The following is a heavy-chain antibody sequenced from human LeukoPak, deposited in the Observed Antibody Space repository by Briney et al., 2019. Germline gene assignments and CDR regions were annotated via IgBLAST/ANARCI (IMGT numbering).Heavy chain of an antibody. CDR3: ARHYYYDSSGCSFDY. D-gene: IGHD3-22*01. CDR2: INSSGGST. CDR1: GYTFTSYY. J-gene: IGHJ4*02. V-gene: IGHV1-46*01. Sequence: GGSVKVSCKASGYTFTSYYMHWVRQAPGQGLEWMGIINSSGGSTTYAQKFQGRVTMTRDMSMSTVYMELSSLRSEDTAVYYCARHYYYDSSGCSFDYWGQGTLLTVAS.